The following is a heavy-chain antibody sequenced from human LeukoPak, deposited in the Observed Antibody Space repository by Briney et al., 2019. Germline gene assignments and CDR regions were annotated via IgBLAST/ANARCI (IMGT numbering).Heavy chain of an antibody. D-gene: IGHD4-17*01. CDR3: ARDEPTVTTGPPVGS. CDR2: INGDGSTS. Sequence: PGGSLRLSCVASGFTFYCYWMHWVRQAPGKGLVWVSCINGDGSTSNYADSVKGRFTISRDNAKNTLYLQMHSLRAEDTAVYYCARDEPTVTTGPPVGSWGQGTLVTVSS. CDR1: GFTFYCYW. J-gene: IGHJ4*02. V-gene: IGHV3-74*01.